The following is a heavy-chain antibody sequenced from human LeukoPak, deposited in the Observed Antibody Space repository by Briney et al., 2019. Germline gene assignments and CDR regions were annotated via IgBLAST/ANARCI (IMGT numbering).Heavy chain of an antibody. CDR2: TYYRSKWYN. CDR3: ARAVGSSSWYLSYYYYYMDV. Sequence: SQTLSLTCAISGDSVSSNSAAWNWIRQSPSRGLEWLGRTYYRSKWYNDYAVSVKSRITINPDTSKNQFSLQLNSVTPEDTAVYYCARAVGSSSWYLSYYYYYMDVWGKGTTVTISS. J-gene: IGHJ6*03. CDR1: GDSVSSNSAA. V-gene: IGHV6-1*01. D-gene: IGHD6-13*01.